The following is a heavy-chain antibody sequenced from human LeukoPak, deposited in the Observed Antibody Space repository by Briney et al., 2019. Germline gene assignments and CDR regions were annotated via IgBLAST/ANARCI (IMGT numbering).Heavy chain of an antibody. J-gene: IGHJ6*02. CDR1: GYTFTGYY. Sequence: GASVKVSCKASGYTFTGYYMHWVRQAPGQGLEWMGWINPNSGGTNYAQKFQGRITMTRDTSISTAYMELSRLRSDDTAVYYCARLPIAAAEYYHYGMDVWGQGTTVTVSS. CDR3: ARLPIAAAEYYHYGMDV. CDR2: INPNSGGT. D-gene: IGHD6-13*01. V-gene: IGHV1-2*02.